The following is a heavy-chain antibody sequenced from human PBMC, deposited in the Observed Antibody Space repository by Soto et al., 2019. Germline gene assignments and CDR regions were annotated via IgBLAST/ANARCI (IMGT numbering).Heavy chain of an antibody. CDR1: GFTVSSNY. V-gene: IGHV3-53*01. CDR2: IYSGGST. CDR3: ARGSPYSSRSYYYYYGMEV. Sequence: GGPLRRPCAASGFTVSSNYMSWVRQAPRKGLEWVSVIYSGGSTYYADSVKGRCTISRDNSKNTLYLQMNSLRAEDTTDYYGARGSPYSSRSYYYYYGMEVWRQGSTVTVS. J-gene: IGHJ6*01. D-gene: IGHD6-13*01.